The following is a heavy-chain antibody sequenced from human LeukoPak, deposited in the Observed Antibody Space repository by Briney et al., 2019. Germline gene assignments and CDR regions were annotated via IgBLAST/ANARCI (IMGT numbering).Heavy chain of an antibody. V-gene: IGHV5-51*01. Sequence: GESLKISCQGSGYIFTSYWIAWVRQMPGKGLEWMGIIYPGDSDTRYSPSFQGQVTISADKSISTAYLQWSSLKASDTAMYYCARTYYYDSSGYYFTRGQKYYFDYWGQGTLVTVSS. CDR2: IYPGDSDT. J-gene: IGHJ4*02. CDR1: GYIFTSYW. CDR3: ARTYYYDSSGYYFTRGQKYYFDY. D-gene: IGHD3-22*01.